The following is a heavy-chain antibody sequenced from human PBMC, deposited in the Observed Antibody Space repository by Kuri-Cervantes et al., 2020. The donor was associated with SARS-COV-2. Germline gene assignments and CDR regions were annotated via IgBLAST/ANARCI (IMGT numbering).Heavy chain of an antibody. CDR3: ARDRGRGSPRKYFDY. Sequence: SETLSLTCAVYGGSFSGYYWSWIRQPPGKGLEWIGEINHSGSTNYNPSLKSRVTISVDPSKNQFSLKLSSVTAADTAVYSCARDRGRGSPRKYFDYWGQGTLVTVSS. V-gene: IGHV4-34*01. CDR1: GGSFSGYY. J-gene: IGHJ4*02. D-gene: IGHD1-14*01. CDR2: INHSGST.